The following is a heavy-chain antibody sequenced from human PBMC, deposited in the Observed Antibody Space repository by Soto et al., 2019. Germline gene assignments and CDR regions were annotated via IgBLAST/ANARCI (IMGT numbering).Heavy chain of an antibody. V-gene: IGHV3-30*03. CDR1: GFTFSSYG. D-gene: IGHD6-13*01. J-gene: IGHJ4*02. CDR3: ARDQQQLVEYFDY. CDR2: ISYDGSNK. Sequence: QVQLVESGGGVVQPGRSLRLSCAASGFTFSSYGMHWVRQAPGKGLEWVAVISYDGSNKYYADSVKGRFTISRDNSKNTLYLQRNSLRAEDTAVYYGARDQQQLVEYFDYWGQGTLVTVSS.